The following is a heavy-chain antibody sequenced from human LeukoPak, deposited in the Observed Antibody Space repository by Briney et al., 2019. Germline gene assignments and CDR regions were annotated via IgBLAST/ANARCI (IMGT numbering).Heavy chain of an antibody. D-gene: IGHD5-12*01. J-gene: IGHJ5*02. Sequence: GESLKISCKGSGYSFTSYWISWVRQMPGKGLERMGRIDPSDSYTNYSPSFQGHVTISADKSISTAYLQWSSLKASDTAMYYCARLPEGYSGYDRLDPWGQGTLVTVSS. V-gene: IGHV5-10-1*01. CDR3: ARLPEGYSGYDRLDP. CDR2: IDPSDSYT. CDR1: GYSFTSYW.